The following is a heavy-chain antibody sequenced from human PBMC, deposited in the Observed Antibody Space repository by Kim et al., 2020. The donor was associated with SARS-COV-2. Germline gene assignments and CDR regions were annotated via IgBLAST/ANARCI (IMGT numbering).Heavy chain of an antibody. Sequence: ASVKVSCKASGYTFTSYAMHWVRQAPGQRLEWMGWINAGNGNTKYSQKFQGRVTITRDTSASTAYMELSSLRSEDTAVYYCARDKGYCSSTSCPYYYYYYGMDVWGQGTTVTASS. D-gene: IGHD2-2*01. J-gene: IGHJ6*02. V-gene: IGHV1-3*01. CDR2: INAGNGNT. CDR1: GYTFTSYA. CDR3: ARDKGYCSSTSCPYYYYYYGMDV.